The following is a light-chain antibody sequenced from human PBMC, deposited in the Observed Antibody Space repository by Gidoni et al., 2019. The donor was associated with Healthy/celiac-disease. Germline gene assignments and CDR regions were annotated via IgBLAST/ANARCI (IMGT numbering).Light chain of an antibody. CDR1: QSLSSN. V-gene: IGKV3-15*01. J-gene: IGKJ2*03. CDR2: GAS. Sequence: EIVMTQSPATLSGSPGERATLSCRASQSLSSNLAWYQQKPGQAPRLLIYGASTRATGIPARFSGSVSGTEFTLTISSLQSEDFAVYYCQHYNNWPLYSFGQGTKLEIK. CDR3: QHYNNWPLYS.